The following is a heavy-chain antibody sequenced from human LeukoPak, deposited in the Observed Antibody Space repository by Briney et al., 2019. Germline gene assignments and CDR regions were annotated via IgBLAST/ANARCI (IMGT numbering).Heavy chain of an antibody. J-gene: IGHJ4*02. D-gene: IGHD2-15*01. Sequence: GGSLRLSCAASGFTFSSYSMNWVRQAPGKGLEWVSSISSSSSYIYYADSVKGRFTISRDNAKNSLYLQMNSLRAEDTALYYCAKDTLLKGGFDYWGQGTLVTVSS. CDR1: GFTFSSYS. V-gene: IGHV3-21*04. CDR2: ISSSSSYI. CDR3: AKDTLLKGGFDY.